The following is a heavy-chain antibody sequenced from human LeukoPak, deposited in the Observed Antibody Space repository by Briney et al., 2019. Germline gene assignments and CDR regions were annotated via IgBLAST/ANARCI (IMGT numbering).Heavy chain of an antibody. CDR2: ISYDGSNK. J-gene: IGHJ4*02. CDR1: GFTFSSYW. V-gene: IGHV3-30*03. D-gene: IGHD5-18*01. CDR3: ARDWDTAGPGLFRY. Sequence: GGSLRLSCAASGFTFSSYWMGWVRQAPGKGLEWVAVISYDGSNKYYADSVKGRFTISRDNSKNTLYLQMNSLRAEDTAVYYCARDWDTAGPGLFRYWGQGTLVTVSS.